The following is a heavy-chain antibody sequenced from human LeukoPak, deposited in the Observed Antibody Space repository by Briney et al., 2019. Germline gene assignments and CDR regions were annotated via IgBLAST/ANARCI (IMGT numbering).Heavy chain of an antibody. Sequence: GGSLRLSCAASGFTFSSYWMSWVRQAPGKGLEWVAFIRYDGSNKYYADSVKGRFTISRDNSKNTLYLQMNSLRAEDTAVYYCAKGGIAARGPSFDYWGQGTLVTVSS. J-gene: IGHJ4*02. CDR3: AKGGIAARGPSFDY. V-gene: IGHV3-30*02. CDR2: IRYDGSNK. D-gene: IGHD6-6*01. CDR1: GFTFSSYW.